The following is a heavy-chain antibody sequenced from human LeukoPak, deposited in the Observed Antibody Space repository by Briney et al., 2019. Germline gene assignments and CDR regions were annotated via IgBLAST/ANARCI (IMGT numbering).Heavy chain of an antibody. V-gene: IGHV4-30-2*01. Sequence: PSETLSLTCAVSGVSISSGGYSWSWIRQPPGKGLEWIGYIYRSGSTYYNPSLKSRVTISVDRSKNQFSLKLSSVTAADTAVYYCARYQPKLRHFDCWGQGTLVTVSS. D-gene: IGHD2-2*01. CDR2: IYRSGST. J-gene: IGHJ4*02. CDR1: GVSISSGGYS. CDR3: ARYQPKLRHFDC.